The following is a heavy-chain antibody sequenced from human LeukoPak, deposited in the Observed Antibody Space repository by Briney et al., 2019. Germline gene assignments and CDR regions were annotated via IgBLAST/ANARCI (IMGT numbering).Heavy chain of an antibody. V-gene: IGHV4-59*12. J-gene: IGHJ5*02. CDR2: IYNSGGT. CDR1: GGSISAYT. CDR3: ASQWVAYYDILDHRFYNWFDP. D-gene: IGHD3-9*01. Sequence: SETLCLTCTVSGGSISAYTTRSIREPPGKGLEWSGYIYNSGGTNYNPSLKSRVPISVDTSKNQVSLILSSMTAADTAVYYCASQWVAYYDILDHRFYNWFDPWGQGTLVTVSS.